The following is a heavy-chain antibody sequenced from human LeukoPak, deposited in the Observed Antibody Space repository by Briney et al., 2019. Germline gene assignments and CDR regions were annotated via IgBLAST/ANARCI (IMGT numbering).Heavy chain of an antibody. V-gene: IGHV3-11*01. J-gene: IGHJ6*03. D-gene: IGHD2-15*01. CDR3: AKNGDRGAYCSGGTCYPFYYYYIDV. CDR1: GFTFSDYY. Sequence: GGSLRLSRAASGFTFSDYYMSWIRQAPGKGLEWVSYISSSGSTIYYADSVKGRFTISRDNAKNSLYLQMNSLRAEDTATYYCAKNGDRGAYCSGGTCYPFYYYYIDVWGKGTTVTISS. CDR2: ISSSGSTI.